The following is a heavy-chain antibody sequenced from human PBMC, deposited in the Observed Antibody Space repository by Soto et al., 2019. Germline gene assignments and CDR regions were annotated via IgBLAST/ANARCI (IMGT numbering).Heavy chain of an antibody. CDR3: AKDRSGYDHEPYFDY. CDR1: GFTFSSYA. D-gene: IGHD5-12*01. Sequence: HPGGSLRLSCAASGFTFSSYAMSWVRQAPGKGLEWVSAISGSGGSTYYADSVKGRFTISRDNSKNTLYLQMNSLRAEDTAVYYCAKDRSGYDHEPYFDYWGQGTLVTVSS. CDR2: ISGSGGST. J-gene: IGHJ4*02. V-gene: IGHV3-23*01.